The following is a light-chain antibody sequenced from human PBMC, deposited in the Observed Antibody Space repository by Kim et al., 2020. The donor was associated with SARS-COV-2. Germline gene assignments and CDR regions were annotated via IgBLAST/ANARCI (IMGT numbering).Light chain of an antibody. J-gene: IGLJ1*01. CDR2: DVF. CDR3: YSYAGSNNFV. V-gene: IGLV2-8*01. Sequence: QSALTQPPSASGSPGQSVTISCSGTSSDVGDYNYVSWFQQPPGKAPKLLFYDVFKRPSGVPDRFSGSTSGNTSSLTVSRLHAEDEDDYSCYSYAGSNNFVFGTGTKVTVL. CDR1: SSDVGDYNY.